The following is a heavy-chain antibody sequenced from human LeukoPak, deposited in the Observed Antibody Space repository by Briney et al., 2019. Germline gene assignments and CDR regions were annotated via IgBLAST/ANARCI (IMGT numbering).Heavy chain of an antibody. CDR3: ARTCGGCSSTSGGFDP. D-gene: IGHD2-2*01. J-gene: IGHJ5*02. Sequence: ASVKVPCKASGGTFSSYAISWVRQAPGQGLEWMGIINPSGGSTSYAQKFQGRVTMTRDTSTSTVYMELSSLRSEDTAVYYCARTCGGCSSTSGGFDPWGQGTLVTVSS. CDR1: GGTFSSYA. V-gene: IGHV1-46*01. CDR2: INPSGGST.